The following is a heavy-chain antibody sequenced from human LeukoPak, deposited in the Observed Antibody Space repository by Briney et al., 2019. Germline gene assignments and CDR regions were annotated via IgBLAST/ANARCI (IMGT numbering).Heavy chain of an antibody. V-gene: IGHV1-46*01. Sequence: ASVTVSCKASGYTFTSHYMHWVRQAPGQGLEWMGIINPSGGSTSYAQKFQGRVTMTRDTSISTAYMELSRLRSDDTAAYYCARAELTWIQLWIEDDNWFDPWGQGTLVTVSS. CDR2: INPSGGST. J-gene: IGHJ5*02. CDR1: GYTFTSHY. CDR3: ARAELTWIQLWIEDDNWFDP. D-gene: IGHD5-18*01.